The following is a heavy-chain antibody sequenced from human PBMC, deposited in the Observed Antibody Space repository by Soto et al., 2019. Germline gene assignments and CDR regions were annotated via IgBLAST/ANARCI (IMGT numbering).Heavy chain of an antibody. CDR2: ISSSSSTI. CDR3: ARDNPRSYRWDV. Sequence: GGSLRLSCEASGFTLSSYSMNWARQAPGQGLQWVSYISSSSSTIYYADSVKGRFTISRDNAKNSLYLQMNSLRDEDTAVYYCARDNPRSYRWDVWGQGTTVTVSS. CDR1: GFTLSSYS. J-gene: IGHJ6*02. V-gene: IGHV3-48*02. D-gene: IGHD4-4*01.